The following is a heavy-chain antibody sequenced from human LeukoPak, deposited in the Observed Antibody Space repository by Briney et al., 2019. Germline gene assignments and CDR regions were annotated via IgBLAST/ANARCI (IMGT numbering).Heavy chain of an antibody. CDR1: GGSVSSGSYY. CDR2: IYYSGST. Sequence: SETLSLTCTVSGGSVSSGSYYWSWLRQPPGKGLEWIGYIYYSGSTNYNPSLKSRVTISVDTSKNQFSLKLSSVTAADTAVYYCAREGSYYGNYFDYWGQGTLVTVSS. J-gene: IGHJ4*02. CDR3: AREGSYYGNYFDY. V-gene: IGHV4-61*01. D-gene: IGHD1-26*01.